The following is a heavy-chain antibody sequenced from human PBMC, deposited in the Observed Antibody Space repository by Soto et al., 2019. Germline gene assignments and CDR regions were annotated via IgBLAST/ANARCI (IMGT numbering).Heavy chain of an antibody. CDR3: ARQNRDTPMVPFDV. Sequence: QVQLVQSGAEVKKPGSSVKVSCLASRGTFNRYAINWVRQAPGHGLEWLGALVPQFGTPNYAQKFQDRVTIVADESTNTTSMELRGLTSDDTAVYDCARQNRDTPMVPFDVWGHGTLVTVSS. D-gene: IGHD5-18*01. CDR2: LVPQFGTP. V-gene: IGHV1-69*01. J-gene: IGHJ4*01. CDR1: RGTFNRYA.